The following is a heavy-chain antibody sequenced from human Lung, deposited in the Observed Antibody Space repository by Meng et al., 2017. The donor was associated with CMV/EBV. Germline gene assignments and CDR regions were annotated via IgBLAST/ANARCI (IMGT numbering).Heavy chain of an antibody. CDR3: ARDDGSS. V-gene: IGHV3-30-3*01. CDR2: ISYDGSNK. Sequence: GQRVGSGGGVVQPGRSLRLACAASGFTFSSYAMHWVRQAPGKGLEWVAVISYDGSNKYYADSVKGRFTISRDNSKNTLYLQMNSLRAEDTAVYYCARDDGSSWGQGTLVTVSS. J-gene: IGHJ5*02. D-gene: IGHD2-15*01. CDR1: GFTFSSYA.